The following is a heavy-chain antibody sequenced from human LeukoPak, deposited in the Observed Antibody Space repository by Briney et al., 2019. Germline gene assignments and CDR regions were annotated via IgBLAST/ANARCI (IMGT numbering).Heavy chain of an antibody. CDR3: ARHESYRLLVAGAYYSYPMDV. CDR1: GASISSYF. J-gene: IGHJ6*02. CDR2: IHYSGST. Sequence: SETLSLTCSVSGASISSYFWSWIRQPPGKGLEWIAYIHYSGSTNYNPSLKSRLTISIDTSKNQFSLKLTSVTAADTAVYYCARHESYRLLVAGAYYSYPMDVWGQGTTVTVSS. V-gene: IGHV4-59*08. D-gene: IGHD6-19*01.